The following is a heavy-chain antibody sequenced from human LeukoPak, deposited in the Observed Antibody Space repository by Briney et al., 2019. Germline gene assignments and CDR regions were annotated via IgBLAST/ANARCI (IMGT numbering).Heavy chain of an antibody. CDR2: INPSGGST. Sequence: ASVKVSCKASGYTFTSYYMHWVRQAPGQGLEWMGIINPSGGSTSYAQKFQGRVTMTTDTLTTTAYMELRSLRSDDTAIYYCVRYRLPDYYYYYFMDVWGSGTSVTVSS. J-gene: IGHJ6*03. CDR1: GYTFTSYY. D-gene: IGHD3-16*02. CDR3: VRYRLPDYYYYYFMDV. V-gene: IGHV1-46*01.